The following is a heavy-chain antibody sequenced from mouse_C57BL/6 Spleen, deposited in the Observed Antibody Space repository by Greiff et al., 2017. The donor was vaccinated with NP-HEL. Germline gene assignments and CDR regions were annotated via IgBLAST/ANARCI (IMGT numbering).Heavy chain of an antibody. V-gene: IGHV1-26*01. CDR1: GYTFTDYY. CDR3: ARYYYGSFDY. Sequence: EVQLQQSGPELVKPGASVKISCKASGYTFTDYYMNWVKQSHGKSLEWIGDIIPNNGGTSYNQKFKGKATLTVDKSSSTAYMELRSLTSEDSAVYYCARYYYGSFDYWGQGTTLTVSS. CDR2: IIPNNGGT. D-gene: IGHD1-1*01. J-gene: IGHJ2*01.